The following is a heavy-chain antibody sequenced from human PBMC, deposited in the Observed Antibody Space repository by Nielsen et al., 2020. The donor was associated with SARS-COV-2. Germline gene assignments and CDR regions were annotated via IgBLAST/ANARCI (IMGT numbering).Heavy chain of an antibody. CDR3: AKMGIVATIALDY. J-gene: IGHJ4*02. V-gene: IGHV3-30*18. Sequence: GGSLRPSCPASGFTFSSYGMHWVRQAPGKGLEWVAVISYDGSNKYYADPVKGRFTISKDNSKNTLYLQMNSLRAEDTAVYYCAKMGIVATIALDYWGQGTLVTVSS. D-gene: IGHD5-12*01. CDR1: GFTFSSYG. CDR2: ISYDGSNK.